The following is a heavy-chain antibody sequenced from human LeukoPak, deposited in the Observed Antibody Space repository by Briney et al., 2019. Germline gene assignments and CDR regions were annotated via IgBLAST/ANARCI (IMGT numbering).Heavy chain of an antibody. J-gene: IGHJ3*02. V-gene: IGHV4-61*01. CDR3: ARDDTPSAFDI. Sequence: SETLSLTCTVSGGSVSNGYYYWSWIRQPPGKGLEWIGYIFHSGSINNNPSLKSRVTISVDTSKNQFSLKLTSVTAADTAVYYCARDDTPSAFDIWGQGTMVTVSS. CDR1: GGSVSNGYYY. CDR2: IFHSGSI. D-gene: IGHD2-2*02.